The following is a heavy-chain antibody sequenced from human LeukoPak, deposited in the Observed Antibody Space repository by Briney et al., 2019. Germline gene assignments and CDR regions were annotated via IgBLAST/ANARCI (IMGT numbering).Heavy chain of an antibody. CDR3: ARGRSLYFDY. J-gene: IGHJ4*02. Sequence: SETLSLTCIVPGGSISGYYWNWIRQPAGKGLEWIGRIYTNVITNYNPSLKSRVTMSVDTSKNQFSLKLSSVTAADTAVYYCARGRSLYFDYWGQGTLVTVSS. V-gene: IGHV4-4*07. CDR2: IYTNVIT. CDR1: GGSISGYY.